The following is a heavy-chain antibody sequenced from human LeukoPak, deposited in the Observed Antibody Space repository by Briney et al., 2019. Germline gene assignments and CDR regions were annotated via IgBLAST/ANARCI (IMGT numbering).Heavy chain of an antibody. D-gene: IGHD7-27*01. Sequence: SQTLSLTCAIFGDSVSSNTVAWNWIRQSPSRGLEWLGRTFYRSKWFNDYAVSVKSRININPDTSKNRFSLQLNSVTPDDTAVYYCARGKMGTGFDYWGQGTQVTVSS. V-gene: IGHV6-1*01. CDR3: ARGKMGTGFDY. CDR2: TFYRSKWFN. CDR1: GDSVSSNTVA. J-gene: IGHJ4*02.